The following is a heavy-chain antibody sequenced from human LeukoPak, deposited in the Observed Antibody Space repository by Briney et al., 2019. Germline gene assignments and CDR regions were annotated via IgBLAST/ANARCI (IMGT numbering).Heavy chain of an antibody. D-gene: IGHD6-19*01. CDR3: ARDCAYSSGPPDY. Sequence: ASVKVSCKASGGTFSSYAISWVRQAPGQGLEWMGGIIPIFGTANYAQKFQGRVTITADESTSTAYMELSSLRSEDTAVYYCARDCAYSSGPPDYWGQGTLVTVSS. J-gene: IGHJ4*02. CDR2: IIPIFGTA. V-gene: IGHV1-69*13. CDR1: GGTFSSYA.